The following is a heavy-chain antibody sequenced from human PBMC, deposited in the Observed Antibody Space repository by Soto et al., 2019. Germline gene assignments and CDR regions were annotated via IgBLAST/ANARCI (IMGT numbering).Heavy chain of an antibody. J-gene: IGHJ4*02. Sequence: QVHLVQSGAEVKKPGASVKVSCQASGYAFTTYGITWVRQAPGQGLEWMGWISAHNGNTNYAQKLQGRVTVTRDTSTSTAYMELRSLRSDGTAVYYCARGRDGEYWGQGALVTVSS. CDR1: GYAFTTYG. D-gene: IGHD3-10*01. V-gene: IGHV1-18*01. CDR3: ARGRDGEY. CDR2: ISAHNGNT.